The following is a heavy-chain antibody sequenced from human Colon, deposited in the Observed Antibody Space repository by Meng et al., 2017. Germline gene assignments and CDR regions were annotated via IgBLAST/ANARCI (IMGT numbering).Heavy chain of an antibody. CDR2: MFHSGTT. D-gene: IGHD6-19*01. J-gene: IGHJ4*02. CDR3: ARLIAGWPFYFDY. CDR1: GGSVSSGSHY. V-gene: IGHV4-61*01. Sequence: QVPLQGPGPGLVRPSETLSLTCNVSGGSVSSGSHYWSWIRQPPGKGLEWIGYMFHSGTTKYNPSLKSRVSMSVDTTKNQFYLKLTSVTVADTAVFYCARLIAGWPFYFDYWGQGILVTVSS.